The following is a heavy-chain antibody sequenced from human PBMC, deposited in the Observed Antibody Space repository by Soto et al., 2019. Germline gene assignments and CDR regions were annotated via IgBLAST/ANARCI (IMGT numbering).Heavy chain of an antibody. CDR3: ARDPTRLQFLEWVQVAFDP. V-gene: IGHV1-3*01. CDR2: INSGNGNT. D-gene: IGHD3-3*01. Sequence: ASVKVSCKASGYTFTNYNIHWVRQSPGQRPEWMGWINSGNGNTKYSQKFQGRFAITRDTSATTVYMQLSSLNSEDTAVYYCARDPTRLQFLEWVQVAFDPWGQGTLVTVSS. J-gene: IGHJ5*02. CDR1: GYTFTNYN.